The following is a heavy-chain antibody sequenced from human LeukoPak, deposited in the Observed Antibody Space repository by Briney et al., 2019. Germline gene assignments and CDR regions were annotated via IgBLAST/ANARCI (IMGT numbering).Heavy chain of an antibody. CDR3: ARASTGDYFDY. D-gene: IGHD7-27*01. CDR2: IYYSGGT. V-gene: IGHV4-59*01. CDR1: GGSISSYY. J-gene: IGHJ4*02. Sequence: PSETLSLTCPVSGGSISSYYWSWIRQPPGKGLEWIGDIYYSGGTNYNPSLKSRVTISVDTSKNQFSLKLSSVTAADTAVYYCARASTGDYFDYWGQGTLVTVSS.